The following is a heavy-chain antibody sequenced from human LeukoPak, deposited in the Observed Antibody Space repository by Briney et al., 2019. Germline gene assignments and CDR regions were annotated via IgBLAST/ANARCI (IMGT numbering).Heavy chain of an antibody. CDR1: GFTFSSYW. D-gene: IGHD4-11*01. Sequence: GGSLRLSCAASGFTFSSYWMSWVRQAPGKGLEWVANIKQDGSEKYYVDSVKGRFTISRDNAKNSLFLLTNSLRAEDTAVYYCASHGLTYSNYFDYWGQGTLVTVPS. J-gene: IGHJ4*02. CDR3: ASHGLTYSNYFDY. V-gene: IGHV3-7*01. CDR2: IKQDGSEK.